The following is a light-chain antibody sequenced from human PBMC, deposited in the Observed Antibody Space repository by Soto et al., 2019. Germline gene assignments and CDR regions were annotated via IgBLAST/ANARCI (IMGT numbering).Light chain of an antibody. Sequence: QSMLTQPPSASGTPGQTIAISCSGGSSNIGSHTVNWYQQLPGTAPRLLIYSNTQRPSGVPDRFSGSKSGTSASLAISGLQSEYEGDYYCAAWDDSLNGVVFGGGTKLTV. V-gene: IGLV1-44*01. J-gene: IGLJ2*01. CDR3: AAWDDSLNGVV. CDR2: SNT. CDR1: SSNIGSHT.